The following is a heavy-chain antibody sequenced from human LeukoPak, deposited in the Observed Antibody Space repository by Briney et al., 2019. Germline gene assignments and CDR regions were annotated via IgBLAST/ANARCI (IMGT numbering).Heavy chain of an antibody. J-gene: IGHJ3*02. CDR2: IYYSGST. V-gene: IGHV4-59*01. CDR3: ARDLLWADSSGWTGAFDI. D-gene: IGHD6-19*01. Sequence: SETLSLTCTVSGGSISSYYWSWIRQPPGKGLEWIGYIYYSGSTNYNPSLKSRVTISVDTSKNQFSLKLSSVTAADTAVYYCARDLLWADSSGWTGAFDIWGQGTMVTVSS. CDR1: GGSISSYY.